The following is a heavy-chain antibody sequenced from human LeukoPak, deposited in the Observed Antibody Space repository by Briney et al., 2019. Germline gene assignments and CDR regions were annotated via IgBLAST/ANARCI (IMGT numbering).Heavy chain of an antibody. CDR3: ARAVYRTHFDY. CDR1: GFTFSGYY. Sequence: GGSLRLSCAASGFTFSGYYMSWIRQAPGKGLEWVSYISSSGSTIYYADSVKGRFTISRDNAKNSLYLQMNSLRAEDTAVYYCARAVYRTHFDYWGQGTLVTVSS. J-gene: IGHJ4*02. V-gene: IGHV3-11*01. D-gene: IGHD3-16*01. CDR2: ISSSGSTI.